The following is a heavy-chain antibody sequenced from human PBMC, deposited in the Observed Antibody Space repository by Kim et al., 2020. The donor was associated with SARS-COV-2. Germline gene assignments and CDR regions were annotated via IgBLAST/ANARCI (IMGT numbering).Heavy chain of an antibody. V-gene: IGHV1-3*01. D-gene: IGHD3-22*01. Sequence: KFQGRVTITRDTSASTAYMELSSLRSEDTAVYYCAREGDYYDSSGNAFDIWGQGTMVTVSS. CDR3: AREGDYYDSSGNAFDI. J-gene: IGHJ3*02.